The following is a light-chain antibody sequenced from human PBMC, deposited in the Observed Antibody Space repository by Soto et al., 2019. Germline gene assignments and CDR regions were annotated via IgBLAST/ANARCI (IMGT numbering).Light chain of an antibody. J-gene: IGKJ1*01. CDR3: QQYNNWPRT. CDR1: QSVRSN. CDR2: GAA. V-gene: IGKV3-15*01. Sequence: EIVITQSPATLSVSPGERATLSCRATQSVRSNLAWYQQKPGQAPRILIYGAATRETDIPGRFSGSGSGTDFTLTISSLQSEDFAVYYCQQYNNWPRTFGQGTKVDIK.